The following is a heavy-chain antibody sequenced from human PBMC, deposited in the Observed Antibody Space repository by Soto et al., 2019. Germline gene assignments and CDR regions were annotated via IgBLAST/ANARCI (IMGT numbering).Heavy chain of an antibody. CDR2: IYYSGRT. D-gene: IGHD6-6*01. CDR3: ARDRSNSPDFFED. J-gene: IGHJ4*02. Sequence: QVQLQESGPGLVKPSQTLSLTCTVSGGSISSDDYYWTWIRQVPGEGLEWIGYIYYSGRTLYNPHLKSRITISIDTSTNQFTLTLISASAADTAVYYCARDRSNSPDFFEDWGQGTLVTVSS. CDR1: GGSISSDDYY. V-gene: IGHV4-30-4*01.